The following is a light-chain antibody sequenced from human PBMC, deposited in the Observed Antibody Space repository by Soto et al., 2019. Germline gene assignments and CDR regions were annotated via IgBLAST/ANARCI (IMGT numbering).Light chain of an antibody. J-gene: IGKJ1*01. Sequence: DIQMTQSPSTLSASVGDRVTITCRASQSISSWLAWYQQKPGKAPKLLIYDASSLESGVPSRFSVSGSGTEFTLTISSLQPDDFATYYCHQYNSYSWTFGQGTKVDIK. CDR1: QSISSW. V-gene: IGKV1-5*01. CDR3: HQYNSYSWT. CDR2: DAS.